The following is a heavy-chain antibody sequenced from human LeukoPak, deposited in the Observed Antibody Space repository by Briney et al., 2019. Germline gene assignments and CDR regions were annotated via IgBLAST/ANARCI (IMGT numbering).Heavy chain of an antibody. J-gene: IGHJ5*02. CDR2: IYPGDSDT. V-gene: IGHV5-51*01. D-gene: IGHD6-13*01. CDR1: GYSFTSYW. Sequence: PGESLKISCKGSGYSFTSYWIGWVRQMPGKGLEWMGIIYPGDSDTRYSPSFQGQVTISADKSISTAYLQWSSLKASDTAIYYCARLIAAAGRRGKNWFDPWGQGTLVTVSS. CDR3: ARLIAAAGRRGKNWFDP.